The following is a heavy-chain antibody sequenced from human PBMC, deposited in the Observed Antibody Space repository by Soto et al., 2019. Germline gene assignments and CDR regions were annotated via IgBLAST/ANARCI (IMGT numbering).Heavy chain of an antibody. CDR2: IIPIFGTA. J-gene: IGHJ6*02. V-gene: IGHV1-69*01. CDR1: GGTFSSYA. CDR3: ARGPLYCSGGSCHYYYYGMDV. Sequence: QVQLVQSGAEVKKPGSSVKVSCKASGGTFSSYAISWVRQAPGQGLEWMGGIIPIFGTANYAQKFQGRVTITEDESTSTAYMELSSLRSEDTAVYYCARGPLYCSGGSCHYYYYGMDVWGQGTTVTVSS. D-gene: IGHD2-15*01.